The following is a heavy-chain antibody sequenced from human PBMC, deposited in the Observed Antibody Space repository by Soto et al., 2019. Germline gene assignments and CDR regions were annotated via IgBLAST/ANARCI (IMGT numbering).Heavy chain of an antibody. J-gene: IGHJ4*02. CDR2: IIPILDIA. Sequence: QVQLVQSGAEVKKPGSSVKVSCKASGGTFSNYTITWVRQAPGQGLEWMGRIIPILDIANYAKKFQGRGTITADKSTSTAYMELRILRSEDTAVYYCARDVGQGPVTVSTHVDYWGQGTLVIVSS. CDR3: ARDVGQGPVTVSTHVDY. V-gene: IGHV1-69*08. CDR1: GGTFSNYT. D-gene: IGHD4-17*01.